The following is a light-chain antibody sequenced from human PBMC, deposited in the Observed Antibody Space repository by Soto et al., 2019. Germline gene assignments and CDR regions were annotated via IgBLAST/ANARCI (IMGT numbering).Light chain of an antibody. CDR1: QSVSSF. Sequence: EIVLTQSPAPLSLSPGERATLSCRASQSVSSFLAWYQQKPGQAPRLLIYDVSSRATGIPTRFSGSGSGTEFTLNISSLEPEDFAVYYCQQRINWPLTFGGGTKVEIK. J-gene: IGKJ4*01. CDR3: QQRINWPLT. CDR2: DVS. V-gene: IGKV3-11*01.